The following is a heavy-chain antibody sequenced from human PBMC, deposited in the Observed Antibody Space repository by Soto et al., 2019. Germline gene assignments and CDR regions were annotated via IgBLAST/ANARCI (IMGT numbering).Heavy chain of an antibody. J-gene: IGHJ6*02. V-gene: IGHV3-23*01. CDR3: AKTADLSGYRLEGYYSGMDV. CDR1: GFTFSDYG. D-gene: IGHD5-12*01. Sequence: PGGSLRLSCAASGFTFSDYGMNWVRLIPGKGLEWVSTISGLTETSYYADSVRGRFTVSRDNSKNTLFLQMISLRAEDTGIYYCAKTADLSGYRLEGYYSGMDVWGQGTTVTVSS. CDR2: ISGLTETS.